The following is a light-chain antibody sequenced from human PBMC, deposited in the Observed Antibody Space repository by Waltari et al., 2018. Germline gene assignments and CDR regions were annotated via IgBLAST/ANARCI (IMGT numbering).Light chain of an antibody. V-gene: IGKV1-5*03. Sequence: DIQMTQSPSTLSASVGDRVTITCRASQSISNWLAWYQQKAGKTPKILIYKASSLESDLPSRFSGRGFGTGFTLTISSLQPDDFATYYCQQYNSYPWTFGQGTKVEIK. CDR2: KAS. CDR3: QQYNSYPWT. CDR1: QSISNW. J-gene: IGKJ1*01.